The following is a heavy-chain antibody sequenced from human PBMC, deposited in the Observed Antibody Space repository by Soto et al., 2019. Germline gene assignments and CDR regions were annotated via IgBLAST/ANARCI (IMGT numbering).Heavy chain of an antibody. D-gene: IGHD6-19*01. V-gene: IGHV3-48*02. J-gene: IGHJ4*02. CDR3: ARSVEGHFDY. CDR2: ITSDTKTI. CDR1: GFRFSIYS. Sequence: EVQLMESGGNLVQPGGSLRLSCAASGFRFSIYSMNWVRQAPGKGLEWSAYITSDTKTIKYADSVRGRFTISRDNGKNSVYLQMNSLRDEDTAVYYCARSVEGHFDYWGQGTVVTVSA.